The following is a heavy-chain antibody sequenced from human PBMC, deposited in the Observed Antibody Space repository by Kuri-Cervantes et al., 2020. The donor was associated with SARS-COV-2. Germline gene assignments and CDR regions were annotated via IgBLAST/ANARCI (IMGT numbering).Heavy chain of an antibody. CDR3: ARHDY. Sequence: GSLRLSCTVSGGSISSGGYYWVWIRQPTGKGLEFIETLYYNGRTYYNTSLRSRVTISVDTSKNQFSLTLSSVTAADTAVYYCARHDYWGQGTLVTVSS. J-gene: IGHJ4*02. CDR1: GGSISSGGYY. V-gene: IGHV4-39*01. CDR2: LYYNGRT.